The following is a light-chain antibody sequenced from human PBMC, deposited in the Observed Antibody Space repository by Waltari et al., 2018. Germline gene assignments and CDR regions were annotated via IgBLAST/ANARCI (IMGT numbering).Light chain of an antibody. CDR1: SSDVGDYDY. CDR3: GSYTSSTTLA. V-gene: IGLV2-14*03. J-gene: IGLJ1*01. CDR2: DVS. Sequence: QSALTQPASVSGSPGQSITISCTGTSSDVGDYDYVSWYQQHPGKAPKLILYDVSNRPLEVSHRFSGSKSGNTASLTISGLQADDEAEYYCGSYTSSTTLAFGTGTKVTVL.